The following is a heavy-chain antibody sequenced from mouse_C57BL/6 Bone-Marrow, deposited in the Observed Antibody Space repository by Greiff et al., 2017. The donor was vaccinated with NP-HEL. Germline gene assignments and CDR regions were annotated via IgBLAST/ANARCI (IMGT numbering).Heavy chain of an antibody. CDR2: IWCGGST. V-gene: IGHV2-2*01. Sequence: QVHVKQSGPGLVQPSQSLSITCTVSGFSLTSYGVHWVRQSPGKGLEWLGVIWCGGSTDYNAAFISRLSISKDNSKSQVFFKMNSLQADDAAIYYCARGGSPGLMDYWGQGTSVTVSS. CDR3: ARGGSPGLMDY. J-gene: IGHJ4*01. CDR1: GFSLTSYG. D-gene: IGHD1-1*02.